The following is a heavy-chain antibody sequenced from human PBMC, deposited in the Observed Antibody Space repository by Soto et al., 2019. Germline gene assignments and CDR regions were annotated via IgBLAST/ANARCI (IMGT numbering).Heavy chain of an antibody. CDR1: GFTFGDYA. J-gene: IGHJ3*02. CDR2: IRSKAYGGTT. CDR3: TALRVYYGSGSYYDTKYDAFDI. V-gene: IGHV3-49*03. Sequence: EVQLVESGGGLVQPGRSLRLSCTASGFTFGDYAMSWFRQAPGKGLEWVGFIRSKAYGGTTEYAASVKGRFTISRDDSKRIAYLQMNSLKTEDTAVYYCTALRVYYGSGSYYDTKYDAFDIWGQGTMVTVSS. D-gene: IGHD3-10*01.